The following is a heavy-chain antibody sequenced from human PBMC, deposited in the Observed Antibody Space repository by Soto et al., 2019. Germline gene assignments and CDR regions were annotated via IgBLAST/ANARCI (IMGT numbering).Heavy chain of an antibody. J-gene: IGHJ3*01. V-gene: IGHV3-30*04. Sequence: KGLEWVAVISYDGSNNHYADSVKGRFTSSRDNSKNTLYLQMNSLRAEDTALFFSSRRRHTSYV. CDR2: ISYDGSNN. D-gene: IGHD2-21*01. CDR3: SRRRHTSYV.